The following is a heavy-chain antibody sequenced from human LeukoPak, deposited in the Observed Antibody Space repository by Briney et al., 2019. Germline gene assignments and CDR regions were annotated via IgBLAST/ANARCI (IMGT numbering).Heavy chain of an antibody. D-gene: IGHD5-12*01. V-gene: IGHV4-34*01. J-gene: IGHJ4*02. CDR3: ARGADSGYDPLDY. Sequence: PSETLSLTCAVYGGSFSGYYWSWIRQPPGKGLEWIGEINHSGSTNYNPSLKSRVTISVDTSKNQFSLKLSSVTAADTAVYYCARGADSGYDPLDYWGQGTLVTVSP. CDR1: GGSFSGYY. CDR2: INHSGST.